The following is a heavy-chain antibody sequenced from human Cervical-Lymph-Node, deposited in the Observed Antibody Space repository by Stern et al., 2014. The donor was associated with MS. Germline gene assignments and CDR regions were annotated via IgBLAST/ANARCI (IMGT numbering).Heavy chain of an antibody. D-gene: IGHD4-17*01. J-gene: IGHJ2*01. CDR2: IKHDGRED. V-gene: IGHV3-7*01. CDR3: ARNAYGDLSYWYFDL. CDR1: GFTFTTYW. Sequence: EMQLVESGGGLVQPGGSLRLSCAASGFTFTTYWMSWVRQAPGQGLEWVANIKHDGREDFYVDSGKGRFTISRDDAKTSLYLQMDSLRAEDTAVYYCARNAYGDLSYWYFDLWGRGTLVTVSS.